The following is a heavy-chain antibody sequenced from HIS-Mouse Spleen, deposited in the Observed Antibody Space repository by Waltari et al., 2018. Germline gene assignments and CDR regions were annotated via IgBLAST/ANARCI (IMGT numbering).Heavy chain of an antibody. CDR3: AREDVVGAFDAFDI. D-gene: IGHD1-26*01. CDR1: GYTFTGYY. CDR2: SNPNSGGT. J-gene: IGHJ3*02. V-gene: IGHV1-2*02. Sequence: QVQLVQSGAEVKKPGASVKVSCKASGYTFTGYYMHWVRQAPGQGLEWMGGSNPNSGGTNYEQKFQGRVTMTRDTSISTAYMELSRLRSDDTAVYYCAREDVVGAFDAFDIWGQGTMVTVSS.